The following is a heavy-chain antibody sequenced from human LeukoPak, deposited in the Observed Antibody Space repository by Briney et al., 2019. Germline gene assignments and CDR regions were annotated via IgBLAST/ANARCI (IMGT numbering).Heavy chain of an antibody. CDR3: AREGTDSSGWYLQYYFDS. D-gene: IGHD6-19*01. V-gene: IGHV3-21*04. CDR1: GFTFSDYN. J-gene: IGHJ4*02. Sequence: PGGSLRLSCAASGFTFSDYNMNWVRQSPEKGLEWVSSITSGTTYIYYADSVRGRFTISRDSSQNTLYLQMNSLRAEDTAVYYCAREGTDSSGWYLQYYFDSWGQGTLVTVSS. CDR2: ITSGTTYI.